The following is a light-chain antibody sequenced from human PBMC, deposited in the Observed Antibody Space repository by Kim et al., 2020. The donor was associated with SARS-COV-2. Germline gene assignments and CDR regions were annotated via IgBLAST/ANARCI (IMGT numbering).Light chain of an antibody. CDR2: GAS. CDR3: QQYGSSLGIT. Sequence: PGERATLSCRASQSVTSNYLAWYQQKPGQAPRLLIFGASSRAIGIPDRFTGSGSGTDFTLTISRLEPEDFAVYYCQQYGSSLGITFGQGTRLEIK. J-gene: IGKJ5*01. V-gene: IGKV3-20*01. CDR1: QSVTSNY.